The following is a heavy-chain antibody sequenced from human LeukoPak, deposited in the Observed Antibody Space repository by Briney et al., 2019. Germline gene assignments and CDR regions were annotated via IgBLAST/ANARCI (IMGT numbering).Heavy chain of an antibody. V-gene: IGHV3-23*01. CDR3: AKGGSQQLVFCYFDY. Sequence: GGSLRLSCAGSGFTFSTYDMSWVRLTPGKGLEWVSTVTNSGGSTYYADSVEGRFTISRDNSKNTLYLQMNSLRAEDTAVYYCAKGGSQQLVFCYFDYWGQGTLVTVSS. D-gene: IGHD6-13*01. CDR1: GFTFSTYD. CDR2: VTNSGGST. J-gene: IGHJ4*02.